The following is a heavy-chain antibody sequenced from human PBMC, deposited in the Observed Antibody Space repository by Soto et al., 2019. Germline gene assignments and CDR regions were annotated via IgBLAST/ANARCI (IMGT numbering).Heavy chain of an antibody. V-gene: IGHV3-21*06. CDR1: GFTFTRYS. Sequence: EVQLVESGGGLVKPGGSLRLSCAASGFTFTRYSMNWVRQAPGKGLEWVSSISSTTNYIYYGDSMNGRFTISRDNAKNSMYMEMNSLRAEDTAVYYCARESEDLTSNFDYWGQGTLVTVSS. J-gene: IGHJ4*02. CDR2: ISSTTNYI. CDR3: ARESEDLTSNFDY.